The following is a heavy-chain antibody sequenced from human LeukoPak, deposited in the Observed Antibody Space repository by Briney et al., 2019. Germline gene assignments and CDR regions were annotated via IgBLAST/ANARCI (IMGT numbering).Heavy chain of an antibody. D-gene: IGHD2-21*02. CDR3: ARGGRDCGGDCYFDY. V-gene: IGHV4-59*01. CDR1: GGSISSYY. Sequence: SETLSLTCTVSGGSISSYYWSWIRQPPGKGLEWIGYIYYSGSTNYDPSLKSRVTISVDTSKNQFSLKLSSVTAADTAVYYCARGGRDCGGDCYFDYWGQGTLVTVSS. J-gene: IGHJ4*02. CDR2: IYYSGST.